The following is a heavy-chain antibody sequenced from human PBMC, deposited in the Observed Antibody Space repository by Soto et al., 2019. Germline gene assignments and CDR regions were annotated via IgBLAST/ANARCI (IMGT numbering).Heavy chain of an antibody. CDR3: ARDRVLGVDYYGMDV. CDR1: GGSISSGGYY. J-gene: IGHJ6*02. V-gene: IGHV4-31*03. D-gene: IGHD2-8*01. Sequence: LSLTCTVSGGSISSGGYYWSWIRQHPGKGLEWIGYIYYSGSTYYNPSLKSRVTISVDTSKNQFSLKLSSVTAADTAVYYCARDRVLGVDYYGMDVWGQGTTVTVSS. CDR2: IYYSGST.